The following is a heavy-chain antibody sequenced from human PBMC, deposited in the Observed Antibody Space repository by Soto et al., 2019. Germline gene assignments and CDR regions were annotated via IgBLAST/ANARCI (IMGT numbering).Heavy chain of an antibody. CDR1: GFTVSSDY. CDR2: IYGGGST. J-gene: IGHJ4*02. D-gene: IGHD3-10*01. CDR3: ARAPRFGEFSIGFVY. Sequence: PGGSLRLSCAASGFTVSSDYMSWVRQAPGKGLEWVSVIYGGGSTYYADSVKGRFTISRDNSKNTLYLQMNSLRAEDTAVYYCARAPRFGEFSIGFVYWGQGTLVTVSS. V-gene: IGHV3-66*01.